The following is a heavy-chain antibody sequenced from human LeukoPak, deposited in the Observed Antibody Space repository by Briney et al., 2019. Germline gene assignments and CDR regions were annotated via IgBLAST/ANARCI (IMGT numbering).Heavy chain of an antibody. CDR1: GFTFSDYY. D-gene: IGHD2-2*01. J-gene: IGHJ6*02. Sequence: GGSLRLSCAASGFTFSDYYMTWIRQAPGRGPDWVSYITSSGDNVYYADSVKGRFTMSRDNAKNSLYLQMNSLRAEDSAVYYCALSSISSSYYYGVDVWGQGTTVTVSS. V-gene: IGHV3-11*01. CDR2: ITSSGDNV. CDR3: ALSSISSSYYYGVDV.